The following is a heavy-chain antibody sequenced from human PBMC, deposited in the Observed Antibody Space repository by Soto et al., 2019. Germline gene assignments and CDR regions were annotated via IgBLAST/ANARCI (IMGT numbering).Heavy chain of an antibody. D-gene: IGHD3-22*01. J-gene: IGHJ4*02. V-gene: IGHV3-74*01. CDR2: INSDGSST. Sequence: GGSLRLSCAASGFTISSYWMHWVRQAPGKGLVWVSRINSDGSSTSYADSVTGRFTISRENAKNTLYLQMNSLRAEDTAVYYCAKDHSLYYYDSSGYPRGWGQGTLVTVSS. CDR3: AKDHSLYYYDSSGYPRG. CDR1: GFTISSYW.